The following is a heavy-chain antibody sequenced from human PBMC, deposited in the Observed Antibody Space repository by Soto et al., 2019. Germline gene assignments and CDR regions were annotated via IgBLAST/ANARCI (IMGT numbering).Heavy chain of an antibody. V-gene: IGHV3-33*01. J-gene: IGHJ4*02. D-gene: IGHD6-19*01. CDR3: VREKTEIAVEGTFDY. Sequence: LSLTCAASGFTFNNYGMHWVRQAPGEGLQWVAVIWYDGSNIYYADSVKGRFTISRDNSKNTLYLQMSSLRAEDTAVYYCVREKTEIAVEGTFDYWGRGTLVTVSS. CDR2: IWYDGSNI. CDR1: GFTFNNYG.